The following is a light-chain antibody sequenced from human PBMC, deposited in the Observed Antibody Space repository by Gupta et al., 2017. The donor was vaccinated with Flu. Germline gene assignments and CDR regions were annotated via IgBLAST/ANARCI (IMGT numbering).Light chain of an antibody. CDR1: QSVSSY. CDR2: DAS. V-gene: IGKV3-11*01. CDR3: QQRSNWPPVT. Sequence: EIVLQQSPATLSSHPGERATLSCRASQSVSSYLAWYQQKPGQAPRLLIYDASNRATGIPARFSGSGSGTDFTLTISSLEPEDFAVYYCQQRSNWPPVTFGGGTKVDIK. J-gene: IGKJ4*01.